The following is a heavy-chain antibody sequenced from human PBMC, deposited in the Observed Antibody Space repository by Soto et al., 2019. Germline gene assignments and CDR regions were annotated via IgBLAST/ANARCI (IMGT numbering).Heavy chain of an antibody. CDR3: ARLRHSSSWYGIGAFDI. CDR2: IYYSGST. J-gene: IGHJ3*02. CDR1: GGSISSSSYY. V-gene: IGHV4-39*01. D-gene: IGHD6-13*01. Sequence: SLTCTVSGGSISSSSYYWGWIRQPPGKGLEWIGSIYYSGSTYYNPSLKSRVTISVDTSKNQFSLKLSSVTAADTAVYYCARLRHSSSWYGIGAFDIWGQGTMVTVSS.